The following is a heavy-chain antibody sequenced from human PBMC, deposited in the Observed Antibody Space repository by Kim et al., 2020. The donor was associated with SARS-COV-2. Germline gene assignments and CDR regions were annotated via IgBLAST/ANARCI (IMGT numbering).Heavy chain of an antibody. Sequence: SETLSLTCAVYGGSFSGYYWRWIRQPPGKGLEWIGEINYSGSTNYNPSLKSRVTTSVDTTYNQFSLKLSSVTAADTAVYYCAVAGIAAAGTAYDAFYIWG. CDR3: AVAGIAAAGTAYDAFYI. CDR2: INYSGST. D-gene: IGHD6-13*01. V-gene: IGHV4-34*01. J-gene: IGHJ3*02. CDR1: GGSFSGYY.